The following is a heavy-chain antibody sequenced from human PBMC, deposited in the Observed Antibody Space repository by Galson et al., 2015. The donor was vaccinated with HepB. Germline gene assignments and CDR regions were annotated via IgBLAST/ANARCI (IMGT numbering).Heavy chain of an antibody. Sequence: SETLSLTCTVSGGSMNSYYWSWIRQTPGKGLKGLEWIGYVYYSDSGNTNYNPSLKSRVTISVDTSKNQFSLNLNSMTAADTAVYYCARHVDTVMGGPYDFDFWGQGALVTVSS. V-gene: IGHV4-59*08. D-gene: IGHD5-18*01. J-gene: IGHJ4*02. CDR3: ARHVDTVMGGPYDFDF. CDR1: GGSMNSYY. CDR2: VYYSDSGNT.